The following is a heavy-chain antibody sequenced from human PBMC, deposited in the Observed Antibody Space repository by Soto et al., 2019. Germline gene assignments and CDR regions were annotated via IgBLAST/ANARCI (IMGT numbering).Heavy chain of an antibody. Sequence: QVQLVQSGAEVKKPGSSVKVSCKASGGTFSSYTISWVRQAPGQGLEWMGRIIPILGIANYAQKFQGRVTITADKSTSTAYMELSSLRSEDTAVYYCAREDNVVVPAAMSTYYYYGMDVWGQGTTVTVSS. D-gene: IGHD2-2*01. CDR3: AREDNVVVPAAMSTYYYYGMDV. CDR1: GGTFSSYT. CDR2: IIPILGIA. J-gene: IGHJ6*02. V-gene: IGHV1-69*08.